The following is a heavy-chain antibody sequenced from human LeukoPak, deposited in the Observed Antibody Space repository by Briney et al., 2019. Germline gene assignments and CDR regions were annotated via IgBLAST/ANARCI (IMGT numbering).Heavy chain of an antibody. CDR3: ARNTRRYRSSTSCYTLPYYYYGMDV. J-gene: IGHJ6*02. Sequence: GASVKVSCKASGYTFTSYDINWVRQATGQGLEWMGWMNPNSGNTGYAQKFQGRVTMTRNTSISTAYMELSSLRSEDTAVYYCARNTRRYRSSTSCYTLPYYYYGMDVWGQGTTVTVSS. CDR1: GYTFTSYD. V-gene: IGHV1-8*01. D-gene: IGHD2-2*02. CDR2: MNPNSGNT.